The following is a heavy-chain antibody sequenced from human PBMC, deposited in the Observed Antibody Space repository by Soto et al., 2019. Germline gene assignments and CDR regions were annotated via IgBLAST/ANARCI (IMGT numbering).Heavy chain of an antibody. CDR2: MDWDDDK. CDR1: VFSLSPSGMR. V-gene: IGHV2-70*04. Sequence: SGPTLVNPTQTLTLTCTFSVFSLSPSGMRVSWIRHPPGKALEWLARMDWDDDKFYSTSLKTRLTISKDTANNQVVRTMTNMDPEDTSTYYCALSLGYCSSTSCYTDETCMDVWGQGTTVTVSS. J-gene: IGHJ6*02. CDR3: ALSLGYCSSTSCYTDETCMDV. D-gene: IGHD2-2*02.